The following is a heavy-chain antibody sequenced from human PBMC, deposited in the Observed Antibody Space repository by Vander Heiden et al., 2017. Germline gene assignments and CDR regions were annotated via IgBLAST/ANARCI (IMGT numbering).Heavy chain of an antibody. CDR3: TTEGESDDYVWGSYRPFDY. Sequence: EVQLVESGGGLVKPGGSLRLSCAASGFTFSNAWMSWVRQAPGKGLEWVGRIKSKTDGGTTDYAAPVKGRFTISRDDSKNTLYLQMNSLKTEDTAVYYCTTEGESDDYVWGSYRPFDYWGQGTLVTVSS. CDR2: IKSKTDGGTT. CDR1: GFTFSNAW. D-gene: IGHD3-16*02. J-gene: IGHJ4*02. V-gene: IGHV3-15*01.